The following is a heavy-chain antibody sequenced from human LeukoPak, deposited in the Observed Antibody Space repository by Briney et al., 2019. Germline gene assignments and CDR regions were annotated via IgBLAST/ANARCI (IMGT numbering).Heavy chain of an antibody. CDR3: ARSGTYQHSSAYDY. CDR1: GSSFHNSY. CDR2: IGNSGGP. D-gene: IGHD3-10*01. J-gene: IGHJ4*01. V-gene: IGHV4-34*01. Sequence: SETLSLTCAVYGSSFHNSYWTWIRQPPGKRLEWLGEIGNSGGPNYNPSLNSRVTISSVTSKNQFSLRLTSVTAADTAVYYCARSGTYQHSSAYDYWGQGNLVTVSS.